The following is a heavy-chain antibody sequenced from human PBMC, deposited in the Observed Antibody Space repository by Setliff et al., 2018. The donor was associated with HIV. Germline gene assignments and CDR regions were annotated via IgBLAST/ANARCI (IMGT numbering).Heavy chain of an antibody. CDR1: GFTFRSYA. Sequence: GGSLRLSCAASGFTFRSYAMSWVRKAPGKGLEWVSAISGSGGSTYYADSVKGRFTISRDNAKNSLYLQMNSLGAEDTAVYYCARGPLNSSWYKWFDPWGQGTLVTVSS. CDR3: ARGPLNSSWYKWFDP. V-gene: IGHV3-23*01. D-gene: IGHD6-13*01. CDR2: ISGSGGST. J-gene: IGHJ5*02.